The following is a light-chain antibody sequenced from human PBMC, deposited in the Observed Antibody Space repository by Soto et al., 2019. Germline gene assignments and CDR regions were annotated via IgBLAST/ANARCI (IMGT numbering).Light chain of an antibody. J-gene: IGKJ3*01. CDR1: QGIGDT. V-gene: IGKV3-20*01. CDR3: QQYGRSPFT. Sequence: EVVMTQCPATLSVSPWEGATLSCRASQGIGDTLAWYQHQPGQTPTILIYGASSRATGVPDRFSASGSGTAFTLTISRLEPEDFAVYYCQQYGRSPFTFGPGTKVDIK. CDR2: GAS.